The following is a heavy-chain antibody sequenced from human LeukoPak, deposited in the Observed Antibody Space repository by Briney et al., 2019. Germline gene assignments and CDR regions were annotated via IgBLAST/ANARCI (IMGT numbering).Heavy chain of an antibody. CDR2: ITGNGGST. CDR1: GITFTTYA. J-gene: IGHJ4*02. Sequence: PGGSLRLSCAASGITFTTYAMSWVRQAPGKGLEWVSVITGNGGSTDYADSLKGRFTISRDNSKNTLYLQMGSLRAEDMAMYYCARIMIRGAPSDNWGQGTLVTVSS. CDR3: ARIMIRGAPSDN. V-gene: IGHV3-23*01. D-gene: IGHD3-10*01.